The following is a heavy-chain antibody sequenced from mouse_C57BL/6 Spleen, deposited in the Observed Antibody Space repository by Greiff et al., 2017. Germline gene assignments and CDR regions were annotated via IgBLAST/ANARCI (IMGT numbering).Heavy chain of an antibody. CDR2: ISSGSSTI. Sequence: EVKLVESGGGLVKPGGSLKLSCAASGFTFSDYGMHWVRQAPEKGLEWVAYISSGSSTIYYADTVKGRFTISRDNAKNTLFLQMTSLRSEDTAMYYCARGGIGGDFDVWGTGTTVTVSS. CDR3: ARGGIGGDFDV. J-gene: IGHJ1*03. D-gene: IGHD2-14*01. V-gene: IGHV5-17*01. CDR1: GFTFSDYG.